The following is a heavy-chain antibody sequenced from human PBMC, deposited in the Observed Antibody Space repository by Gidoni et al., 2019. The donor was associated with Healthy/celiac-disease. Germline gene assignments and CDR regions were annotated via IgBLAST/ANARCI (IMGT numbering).Heavy chain of an antibody. Sequence: EVQLVESWGGLGQPGGSRKLSCAASGFTSSGSAMHWVRQASGKGLAWFGRIRSKANSYATAYSASVKGRFTISRDDSKNTAYLQMNSLKTEDTAVYYCTTSGIAVAGTDYWGQGTLVTVSS. J-gene: IGHJ4*02. CDR2: IRSKANSYAT. CDR3: TTSGIAVAGTDY. D-gene: IGHD6-19*01. V-gene: IGHV3-73*01. CDR1: GFTSSGSA.